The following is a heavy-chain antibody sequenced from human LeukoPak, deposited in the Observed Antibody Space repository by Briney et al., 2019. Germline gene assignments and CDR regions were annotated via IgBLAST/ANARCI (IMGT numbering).Heavy chain of an antibody. CDR2: INPNSGGT. CDR1: GYTFTSYG. V-gene: IGHV1-2*06. J-gene: IGHJ4*02. CDR3: ARVHNSGSPFDY. Sequence: ASVKVSCKASGYTFTSYGISWVRQAPGQGLEWMGRINPNSGGTNYAQKFQGRATMTRDTSISTAYMELSRLRSDDTAVYYCARVHNSGSPFDYWGQGTLVTVSS. D-gene: IGHD1-26*01.